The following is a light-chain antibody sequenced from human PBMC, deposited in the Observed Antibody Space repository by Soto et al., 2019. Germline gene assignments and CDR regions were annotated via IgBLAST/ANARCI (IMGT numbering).Light chain of an antibody. CDR2: GAS. CDR3: QQYGGSPGCT. Sequence: EIVLTQSPGTLSLSPGERATLSCRASQSVSRSYLAWYQQKPGQAPRLLIYGASSRATGIPDRFSGSGSGTDFTLTISRLEPEDFAVYYCQQYGGSPGCTFGQGTKLEIK. V-gene: IGKV3-20*01. CDR1: QSVSRSY. J-gene: IGKJ2*02.